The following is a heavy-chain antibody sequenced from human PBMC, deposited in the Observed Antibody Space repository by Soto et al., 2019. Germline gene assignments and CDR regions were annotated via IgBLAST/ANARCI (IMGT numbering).Heavy chain of an antibody. CDR3: ARDFTRSVAGITDY. V-gene: IGHV3-64*01. CDR1: GFTFSSYA. D-gene: IGHD6-19*01. J-gene: IGHJ4*02. CDR2: ISSNGGST. Sequence: PGGSLRLSCAASGFTFSSYAMHWVRQAPGKGLEYVSAISSNGGSTYYANSVKGRFTISRDNSKNTLYLQMGSLRAEDMAVYYCARDFTRSVAGITDYWGQGTLVTVSS.